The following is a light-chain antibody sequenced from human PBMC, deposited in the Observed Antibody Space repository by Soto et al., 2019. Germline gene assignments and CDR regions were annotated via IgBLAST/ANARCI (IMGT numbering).Light chain of an antibody. CDR3: CSYARRPL. V-gene: IGLV2-23*01. CDR2: AGN. CDR1: SSDVGSYIL. J-gene: IGLJ2*01. Sequence: QSVLTQPASVSGSPGQSITISCTGTSSDVGSYILVSWYQQHPGKAPKVIIYAGNKRPSGISNRFSGSTSGNTASLTISGLQAEDEAAYYCCSYARRPLFGGGTKLTVL.